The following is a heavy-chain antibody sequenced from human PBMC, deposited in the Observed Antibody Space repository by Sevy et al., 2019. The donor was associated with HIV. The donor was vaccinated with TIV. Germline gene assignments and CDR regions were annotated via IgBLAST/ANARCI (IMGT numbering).Heavy chain of an antibody. CDR3: AKDIGATWIAVVGN. D-gene: IGHD6-19*01. Sequence: GGSLRLSCAASGFTFDDFAMHWVRQVPGKGLEWVSGLNWDSGSVAYADSVNGRFTISRDNAKNTLFLQMNSLRAADTVLYYCAKDIGATWIAVVGNLVQGIQVTVSS. V-gene: IGHV3-9*01. J-gene: IGHJ4*02. CDR1: GFTFDDFA. CDR2: LNWDSGSV.